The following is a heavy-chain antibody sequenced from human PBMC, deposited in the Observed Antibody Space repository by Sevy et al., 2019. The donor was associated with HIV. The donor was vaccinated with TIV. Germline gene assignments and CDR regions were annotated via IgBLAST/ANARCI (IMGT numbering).Heavy chain of an antibody. D-gene: IGHD1-26*01. CDR2: ISSSGGNT. CDR3: SEGGSYAEFDY. Sequence: GGSLRLSCAASGFTVNSNYMTWVRQAPGKGLEWVSGISSSGGNTYYADSVKGRYTISRDNSKNTLYLQMNSLRAEDTAVYYCSEGGSYAEFDYWGQGTLVTVSS. J-gene: IGHJ4*02. V-gene: IGHV3-23*01. CDR1: GFTVNSNY.